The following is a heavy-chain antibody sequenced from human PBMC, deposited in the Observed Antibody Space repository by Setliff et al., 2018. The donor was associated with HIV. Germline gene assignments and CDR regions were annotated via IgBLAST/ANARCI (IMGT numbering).Heavy chain of an antibody. CDR2: ISGSGGST. CDR3: AKTAMTTVIYYFDY. D-gene: IGHD4-4*01. Sequence: GESLKISCAASGFTFSSYAMSWVRQAPGKGLEWVSAISGSGGSTYYADSVKGRFTISRDNSKNTLYLQMNSLRAEDTAVYYCAKTAMTTVIYYFDYWGQGTLVTVPS. V-gene: IGHV3-23*01. J-gene: IGHJ4*02. CDR1: GFTFSSYA.